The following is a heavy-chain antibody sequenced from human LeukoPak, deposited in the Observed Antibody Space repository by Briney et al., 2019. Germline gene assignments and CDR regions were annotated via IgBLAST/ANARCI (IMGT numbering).Heavy chain of an antibody. CDR2: IYYSGST. Sequence: SQTLSLTCTVSGGSISSGGYYWSWIRQHPGKGLEWIGYIYYSGSTYYNPSLKSRVTISVDTSKNQFSLKLSSVTAADTAVYYCARGLARGANWFDPWGQGTLVTVSS. J-gene: IGHJ5*02. V-gene: IGHV4-31*03. CDR3: ARGLARGANWFDP. CDR1: GGSISSGGYY. D-gene: IGHD3-10*01.